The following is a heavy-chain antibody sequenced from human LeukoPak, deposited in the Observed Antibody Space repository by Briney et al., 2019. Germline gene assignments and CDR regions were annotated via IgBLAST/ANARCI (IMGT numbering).Heavy chain of an antibody. Sequence: GASVKVSCKASGSTFSSYAISWVRQAPGQGLEWMGRIIPSLGIASYAQKFQGRVTITADKSTSTAYMELSSLRSEDTAVYYCARERRYCTSSSCSPPSGDDAFDIWGQGTMVTISS. D-gene: IGHD2-2*01. J-gene: IGHJ3*02. CDR1: GSTFSSYA. CDR2: IIPSLGIA. CDR3: ARERRYCTSSSCSPPSGDDAFDI. V-gene: IGHV1-69*04.